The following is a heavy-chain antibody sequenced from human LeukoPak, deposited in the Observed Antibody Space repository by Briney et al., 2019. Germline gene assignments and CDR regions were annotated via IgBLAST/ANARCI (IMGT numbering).Heavy chain of an antibody. CDR2: IWNDGSNK. CDR1: GFTFSTYG. V-gene: IGHV3-33*01. J-gene: IGHJ4*02. Sequence: GGSLRLSCAASGFTFSTYGMHWVRQAPGKGLEWVAVIWNDGSNKYYADSVKGRFTISRDNAKNSLYLQMNSLRAEDTAVYYCARDRGRYTSGWHFDYWGQGTLVTVSS. D-gene: IGHD6-19*01. CDR3: ARDRGRYTSGWHFDY.